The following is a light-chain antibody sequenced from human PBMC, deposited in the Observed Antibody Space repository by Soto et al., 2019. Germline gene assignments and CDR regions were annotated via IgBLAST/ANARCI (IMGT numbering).Light chain of an antibody. CDR2: AAS. CDR3: HQRSSWPIT. V-gene: IGKV1-39*01. CDR1: QSISTC. Sequence: IQMTQSPSSLSASVGHRVTITGRASQSISTCINWYQQKPGKAPKVLIYAASTLQSGVPSRFSGSGSGTDFTLTISSLEPEDFAVYYCHQRSSWPITFGQGTRLEI. J-gene: IGKJ5*01.